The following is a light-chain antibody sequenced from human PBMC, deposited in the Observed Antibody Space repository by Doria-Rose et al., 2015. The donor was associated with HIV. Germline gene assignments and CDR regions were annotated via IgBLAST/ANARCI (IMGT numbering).Light chain of an antibody. CDR3: SSYTSSSSLV. CDR2: EVS. Sequence: ASVSGSPGQSITISCTGTSSDVGGYKCVSWYQQHPGKAPKLMIYEVSNRPSGISNRFSGSKSDNTASLTISGLQAEDEADYYCSSYTSSSSLVFGGGTRLTVL. J-gene: IGLJ2*01. V-gene: IGLV2-14*01. CDR1: SSDVGGYKC.